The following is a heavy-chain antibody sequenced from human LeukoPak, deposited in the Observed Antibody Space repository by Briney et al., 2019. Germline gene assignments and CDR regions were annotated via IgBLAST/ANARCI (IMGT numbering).Heavy chain of an antibody. CDR1: GYTFTAYY. J-gene: IGHJ4*02. Sequence: AAVKVSCEASGYTFTAYYMHWVRQDPGQRLEWMGWINPNSGGTTYAQKFQGRVTMTRDTSISTAYMELSRLRSDDTVVYYCARDGSGWSDYWGQGTLVTVSS. V-gene: IGHV1-2*02. CDR2: INPNSGGT. D-gene: IGHD6-19*01. CDR3: ARDGSGWSDY.